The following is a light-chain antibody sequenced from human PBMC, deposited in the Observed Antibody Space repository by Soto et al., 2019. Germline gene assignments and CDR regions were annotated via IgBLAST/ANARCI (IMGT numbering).Light chain of an antibody. CDR1: QSISSW. CDR3: QQHNSYPVT. J-gene: IGKJ1*01. CDR2: DAS. V-gene: IGKV1-5*01. Sequence: DIQMTQSPSTLSASVGDRVTITCRASQSISSWLAWYQQKPGKAPKLLIYDASSLESGVPSRFSGSGSGTEFTLTISSLQPDDFATYYCQQHNSYPVTFGQGTQVEIK.